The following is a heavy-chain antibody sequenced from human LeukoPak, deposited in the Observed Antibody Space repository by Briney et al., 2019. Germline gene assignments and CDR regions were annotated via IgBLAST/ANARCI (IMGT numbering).Heavy chain of an antibody. J-gene: IGHJ4*02. D-gene: IGHD3-10*01. CDR1: GGSFSGYY. CDR3: ARVRTSYYYGSGSLGDY. CDR2: INHSGST. Sequence: SETLSLTCAVYGGSFSGYYWSWIRQPPGKGLEWIGEINHSGSTNYNPSLKSRVTISVDTSKNQFSLKLSSVTAADTAVYYCARVRTSYYYGSGSLGDYWGQGTLVTVSS. V-gene: IGHV4-34*01.